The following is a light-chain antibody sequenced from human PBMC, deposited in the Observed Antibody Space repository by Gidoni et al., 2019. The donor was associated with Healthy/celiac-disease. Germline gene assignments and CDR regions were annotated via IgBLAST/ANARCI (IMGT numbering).Light chain of an antibody. CDR1: NIGRKS. V-gene: IGLV3-21*02. J-gene: IGLJ2*01. Sequence: YALTQLPSVSVAPGQTARITCGGNNIGRKSVDWYQQEPGQAPVLVVYDDSDRPSGIPERFSGSNSGNTATLTISRVEAGDEADYYCQVWDSSSDHVVFGGGTKLTVL. CDR2: DDS. CDR3: QVWDSSSDHVV.